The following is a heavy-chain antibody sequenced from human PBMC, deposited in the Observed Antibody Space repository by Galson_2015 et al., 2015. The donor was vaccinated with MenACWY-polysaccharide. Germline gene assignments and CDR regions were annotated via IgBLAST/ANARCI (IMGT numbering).Heavy chain of an antibody. CDR2: MSSNGGA. V-gene: IGHV4-61*01. J-gene: IGHJ5*01. Sequence: SETLSLTCTVSGASVSSTTDYWSWLRQPPGKGLEWIGFMSSNGGANRNPSLKSRVTISIDTSKNQFSLRLNSVTAADTAMYYCAREPTYSGSFGWFDYWGQGILVTVSS. CDR1: GASVSSTTDY. CDR3: AREPTYSGSFGWFDY. D-gene: IGHD1-26*01.